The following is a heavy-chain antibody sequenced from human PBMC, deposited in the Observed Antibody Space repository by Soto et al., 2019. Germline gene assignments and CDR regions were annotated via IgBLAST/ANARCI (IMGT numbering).Heavy chain of an antibody. D-gene: IGHD6-13*01. J-gene: IGHJ6*02. V-gene: IGHV4-59*01. CDR1: GGSISSYY. Sequence: SETLSLTCTVSGGSISSYYWSWTRQPPGKGLEWIGYIYYSGSTNYNPSLKSRVTISVDTSKNQFSLKLSSVTAADTAVYYCARDPGIAAAGYYYYGMDVRGQGTSVTVSS. CDR2: IYYSGST. CDR3: ARDPGIAAAGYYYYGMDV.